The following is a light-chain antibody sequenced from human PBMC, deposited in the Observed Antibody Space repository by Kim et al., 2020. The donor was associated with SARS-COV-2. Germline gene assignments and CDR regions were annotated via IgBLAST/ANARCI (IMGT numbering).Light chain of an antibody. V-gene: IGKV3-11*01. J-gene: IGKJ4*01. CDR2: DAS. Sequence: EVVLTQSPATLSLSPGESATLSCRASQSVSNYLAWYQQTPGQAPRLLIYDASNRATGIPARFSGSGSGTDFTLTINSLEPEDFAIYYCHQRSDWPLTFGGRTKVDIK. CDR1: QSVSNY. CDR3: HQRSDWPLT.